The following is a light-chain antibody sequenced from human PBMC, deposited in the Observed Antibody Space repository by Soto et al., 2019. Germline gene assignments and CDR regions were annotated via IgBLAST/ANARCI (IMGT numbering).Light chain of an antibody. CDR1: SSDIGGYDF. J-gene: IGLJ3*02. Sequence: SALTQPASVSGSPGQSITISCTGTSSDIGGYDFVSWYQQHPAKAPRLIISEVTNRPSGVSNRFSGSKSGNTASLTISGLQVEDEADYFCSSFTSRDTLVFGGGTKLTVL. V-gene: IGLV2-14*01. CDR2: EVT. CDR3: SSFTSRDTLV.